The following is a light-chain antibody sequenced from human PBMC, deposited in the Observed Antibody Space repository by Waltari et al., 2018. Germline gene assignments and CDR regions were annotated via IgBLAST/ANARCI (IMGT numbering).Light chain of an antibody. J-gene: IGKJ1*01. CDR2: DAS. CDR1: QSVASY. V-gene: IGKV3-11*01. Sequence: EIVLTQSPATLSLSPGERATLSCRASQSVASYLAWYQQKPGKAPRLLIYDASNRATRIPARFSGSGSGADYTLTISSLVPEDVAIYYCQQRSNWPRWTFGQGTKVEIK. CDR3: QQRSNWPRWT.